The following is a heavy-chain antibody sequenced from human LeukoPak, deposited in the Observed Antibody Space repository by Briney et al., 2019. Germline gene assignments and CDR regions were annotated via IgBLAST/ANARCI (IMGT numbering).Heavy chain of an antibody. CDR3: AREDGYCSGGNCYSYFDS. CDR2: IKKTGSET. V-gene: IGHV3-7*01. D-gene: IGHD2-15*01. CDR1: GFTFGHFW. Sequence: GGSLRLSCAASGFTFGHFWMSWVRQAPGKGLEWVAYIKKTGSETYYVDSVKGRFTITRDNTRNSLFLQTYSLRAEDTAVYFCAREDGYCSGGNCYSYFDSWGQGTLVTVSS. J-gene: IGHJ4*02.